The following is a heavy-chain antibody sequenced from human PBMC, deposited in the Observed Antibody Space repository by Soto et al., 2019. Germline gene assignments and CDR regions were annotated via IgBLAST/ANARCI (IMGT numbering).Heavy chain of an antibody. D-gene: IGHD1-26*01. Sequence: SETLSLTCAVSGGSISSSNWWSWVRQPPGKGLEWIGEIYYSGSTNYNPSLKSRVTISVDASKNQFSLKLSSVTAADTAVYYCARHPRYSGSYSPRPFDYWGQGTLVTVSS. CDR2: IYYSGST. CDR3: ARHPRYSGSYSPRPFDY. J-gene: IGHJ4*02. CDR1: GGSISSSNW. V-gene: IGHV4-4*02.